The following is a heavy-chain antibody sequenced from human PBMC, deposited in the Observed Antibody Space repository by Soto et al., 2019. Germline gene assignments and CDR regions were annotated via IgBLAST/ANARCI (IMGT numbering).Heavy chain of an antibody. CDR3: ARSPRSSPYFDY. Sequence: PGESLKISCRCSGYTFSNFWIAWVRHLPGKGLEWMGIIYPGDYETRYSPSSHGKVTISADKSINTAYLQWSSLEASDSAFYYCARSPRSSPYFDYWGQGALVTVSS. D-gene: IGHD6-13*01. CDR1: GYTFSNFW. CDR2: IYPGDYET. V-gene: IGHV5-51*01. J-gene: IGHJ4*02.